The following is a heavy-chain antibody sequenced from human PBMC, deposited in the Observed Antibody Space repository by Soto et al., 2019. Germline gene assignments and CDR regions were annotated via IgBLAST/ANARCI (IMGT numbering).Heavy chain of an antibody. J-gene: IGHJ6*02. V-gene: IGHV4-34*01. Sequence: SETLSLTCAVXGGSXSGYYWSWIRQPPGKGLEWIGEINHSGSTNYNPSFKSRVTISVDTSKNQFSLKLSSVTAADTAVYYCXXXXXXXXXXXXXXYYYYGMDVWGQGTTVTVSS. CDR1: GGSXSGYY. CDR2: INHSGST. CDR3: XXXXXXXXXXXXXXYYYYGMDV.